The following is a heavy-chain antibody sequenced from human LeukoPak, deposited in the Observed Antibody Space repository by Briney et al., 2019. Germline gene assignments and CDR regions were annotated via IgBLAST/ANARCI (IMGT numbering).Heavy chain of an antibody. V-gene: IGHV4-39*07. Sequence: TSETLSLTCTVSGGSISSSSYYWGWIRQPPGKGLEWIGNMYRSGSTYYNPSLKSRVTISVDTSKNQFSLKLRSVTAADAAVYYCAEGDPDGFDIWGQGTMVTVSS. J-gene: IGHJ3*02. D-gene: IGHD5-24*01. CDR2: MYRSGST. CDR1: GGSISSSSYY. CDR3: AEGDPDGFDI.